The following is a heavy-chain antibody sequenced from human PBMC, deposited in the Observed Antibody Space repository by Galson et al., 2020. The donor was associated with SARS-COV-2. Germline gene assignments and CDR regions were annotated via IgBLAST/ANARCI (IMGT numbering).Heavy chain of an antibody. Sequence: GESLKISCAASGFTFSSYAMHWVRQAPGKGLEWVAVISYDGSNKYYADSVKGRFTISRDNSKNTLYLQMNSLRAEDTAVYYCARSLLWFGEYYYYYMDVWGKGTTVTISS. D-gene: IGHD3-10*01. CDR3: ARSLLWFGEYYYYYMDV. CDR1: GFTFSSYA. J-gene: IGHJ6*03. V-gene: IGHV3-30*04. CDR2: ISYDGSNK.